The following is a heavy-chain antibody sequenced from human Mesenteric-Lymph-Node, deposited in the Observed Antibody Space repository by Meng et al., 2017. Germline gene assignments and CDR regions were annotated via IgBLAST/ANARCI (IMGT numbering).Heavy chain of an antibody. CDR1: GGSISSNGYY. J-gene: IGHJ4*02. D-gene: IGHD3-10*01. CDR3: ARRRGGSGRDC. Sequence: QGSATVLVKPSETLSLTCTASGGSISSNGYYWDWVRQPPGKGLEWIGAIYHSGSTSYNPSLQSRVTMFVDTSKNQFSLMLTSVTATDTAVYYCARRRGGSGRDCWGQGTLVTVSS. CDR2: IYHSGST. V-gene: IGHV4-39*01.